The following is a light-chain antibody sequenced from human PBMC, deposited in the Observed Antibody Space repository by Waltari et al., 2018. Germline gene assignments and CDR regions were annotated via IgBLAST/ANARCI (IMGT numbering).Light chain of an antibody. CDR1: QSVTNGN. J-gene: IGKJ2*01. Sequence: DIVLTQSPGTLSLSPGERATLSCRASQSVTNGNLAWYQQKPCQAPRILFYAAASRIDGIPDRFSGGGSGTDFTLTISRLEPEDSAVYYCQQYSGSPYTFGQGTKLEI. CDR2: AAA. V-gene: IGKV3-20*01. CDR3: QQYSGSPYT.